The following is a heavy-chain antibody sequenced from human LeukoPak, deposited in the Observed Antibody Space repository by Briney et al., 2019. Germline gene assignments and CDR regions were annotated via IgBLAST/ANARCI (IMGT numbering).Heavy chain of an antibody. CDR2: IFYSGST. D-gene: IGHD3-3*01. V-gene: IGHV4-39*07. CDR3: ARDLGPDYDFWSASSKWFDP. J-gene: IGHJ5*02. CDR1: GGSISGYY. Sequence: SETLSLTCTVSGGSISGYYWSWIRQPPGKGLEWIGSIFYSGSTYYNPSLESRVTISIDTSENQFSLKLSSVTAADTAVYYCARDLGPDYDFWSASSKWFDPWGQGTLVTVSS.